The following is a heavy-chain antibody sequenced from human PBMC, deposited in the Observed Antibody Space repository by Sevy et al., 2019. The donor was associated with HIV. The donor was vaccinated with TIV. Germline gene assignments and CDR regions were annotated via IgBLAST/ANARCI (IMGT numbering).Heavy chain of an antibody. CDR1: GGSVSSGSYY. CDR3: ARDTKGYFDY. V-gene: IGHV4-61*01. J-gene: IGHJ4*02. CDR2: IYYSGST. Sequence: SEILSLTCTVSGGSVSSGSYYWSWIRQPPGKGLEWIGYIYYSGSTNYNPSLKSRVTISVDTSKNQFSLKLSSVTAADTAVYYCARDTKGYFDYWGQGTLVTVSS.